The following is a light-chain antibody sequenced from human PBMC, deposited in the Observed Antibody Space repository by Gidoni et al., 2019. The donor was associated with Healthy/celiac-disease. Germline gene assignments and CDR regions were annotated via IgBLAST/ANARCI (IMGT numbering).Light chain of an antibody. Sequence: QSVLTQPPSVSGAPGQRVTIPCTGSSSNIGAGYDVHWYQQLPGTAPKLLIYGTSNRPSGVPDRFSGSKSGTSASLAITGLQAEDEADYYCQSYDSSLSVVVFGGGTKLTVL. CDR1: SSNIGAGYD. J-gene: IGLJ2*01. CDR2: GTS. CDR3: QSYDSSLSVVV. V-gene: IGLV1-40*01.